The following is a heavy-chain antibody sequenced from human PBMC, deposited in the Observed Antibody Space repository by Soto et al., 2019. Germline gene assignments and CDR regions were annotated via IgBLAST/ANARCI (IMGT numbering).Heavy chain of an antibody. CDR3: ARSYYDFWSGYYTPFDY. V-gene: IGHV4-34*01. CDR1: GGSFSGYY. J-gene: IGHJ4*02. CDR2: INHSGST. Sequence: PSETLCLTCAVYGGSFSGYYWSWIRQPPGKGLEWIGEINHSGSTNYNPSLKSRVTISVDTSKNQFSLKLSSVTAADTAVYYCARSYYDFWSGYYTPFDYWGQGTLVTVSS. D-gene: IGHD3-3*01.